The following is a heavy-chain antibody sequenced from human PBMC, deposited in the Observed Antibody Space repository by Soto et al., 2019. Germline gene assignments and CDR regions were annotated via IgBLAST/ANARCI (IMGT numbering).Heavy chain of an antibody. J-gene: IGHJ5*02. Sequence: SETRSLTCTVSGGSISSSSYYWGWIRQPPGKGLEWIGSIYYSGSTYYNPSLKSRVTISVDTSKNQFSLKLSSVTAADTAVDYCARDRASGSYRRWFDPWGQGTLVTVSS. CDR2: IYYSGST. CDR1: GGSISSSSYY. CDR3: ARDRASGSYRRWFDP. D-gene: IGHD1-26*01. V-gene: IGHV4-39*07.